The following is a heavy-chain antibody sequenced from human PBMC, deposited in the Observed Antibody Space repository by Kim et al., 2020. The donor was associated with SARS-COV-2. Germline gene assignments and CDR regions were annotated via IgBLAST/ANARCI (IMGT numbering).Heavy chain of an antibody. J-gene: IGHJ6*02. D-gene: IGHD6-19*01. CDR3: ARRIAYSSGWYAYYYYGMDV. Sequence: SETLSLTCTVSGGSISSSSYYWGWIRQPPGKGLEWIGSIYYSGSTYYNPSLKSRVTISVDTSKNQFSLKLSSVTAADTAVYYCARRIAYSSGWYAYYYYGMDVWGQGTTVTVSS. CDR2: IYYSGST. V-gene: IGHV4-39*01. CDR1: GGSISSSSYY.